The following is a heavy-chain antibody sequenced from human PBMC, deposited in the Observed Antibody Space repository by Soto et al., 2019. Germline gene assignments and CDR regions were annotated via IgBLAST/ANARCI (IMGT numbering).Heavy chain of an antibody. CDR1: GGTFSSYA. CDR2: IIPIFGTA. J-gene: IGHJ4*02. CDR3: ARRRRRCSGGSCYDYFDY. Sequence: SVKVSCRASGGTFSSYAISWVRQAPGQGLEWMGGIIPIFGTANYAQKFQGRVTITADESTSTAHMELSSLRSEDTAVYYCARRRRRCSGGSCYDYFDYWGQGTLVTVSS. D-gene: IGHD2-15*01. V-gene: IGHV1-69*13.